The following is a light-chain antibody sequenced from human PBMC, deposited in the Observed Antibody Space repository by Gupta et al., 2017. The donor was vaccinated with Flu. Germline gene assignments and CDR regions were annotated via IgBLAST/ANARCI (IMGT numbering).Light chain of an antibody. J-gene: IGLJ2*01. CDR1: VMPKQY. Sequence: SPGQTARITCSVDVMPKQYAHWYQQRPGQAPLLVMYKDTERPSGIPERFSGSSSGTTVTLTISGVQAEDEADYFCQSSDSSDVVFGGGTKLTVL. V-gene: IGLV3-25*03. CDR2: KDT. CDR3: QSSDSSDVV.